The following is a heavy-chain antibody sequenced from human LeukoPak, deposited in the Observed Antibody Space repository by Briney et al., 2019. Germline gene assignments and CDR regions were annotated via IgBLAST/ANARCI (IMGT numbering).Heavy chain of an antibody. CDR2: ISGSGGST. Sequence: GGSLRLSCAASGFTFSSYAMSWVRQAPGKGLEWVSAISGSGGSTYYADSVKGRFTISGDNSKNTLYLQMNSLRAEDTAVYYCANPAYDSSGPFDYWGQGTQVTVSS. D-gene: IGHD3-22*01. CDR3: ANPAYDSSGPFDY. V-gene: IGHV3-23*01. J-gene: IGHJ4*02. CDR1: GFTFSSYA.